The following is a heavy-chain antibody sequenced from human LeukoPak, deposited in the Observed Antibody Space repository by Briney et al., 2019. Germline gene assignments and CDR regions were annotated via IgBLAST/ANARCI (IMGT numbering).Heavy chain of an antibody. Sequence: SETLFLTCTVSGGSISSYYWSWIRQPAGKGLEWIGRIYISGSTNYNPSLKSRVTISVDTSKNQFSLKLSSVTAADTAVYYCARIRKRHIITMVTRTYTFDPWGQGTLVTVSS. CDR2: IYISGST. D-gene: IGHD3-10*01. V-gene: IGHV4-4*07. J-gene: IGHJ5*02. CDR1: GGSISSYY. CDR3: ARIRKRHIITMVTRTYTFDP.